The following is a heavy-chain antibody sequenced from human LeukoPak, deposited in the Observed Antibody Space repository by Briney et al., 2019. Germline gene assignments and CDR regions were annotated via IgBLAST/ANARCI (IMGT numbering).Heavy chain of an antibody. CDR1: GFTFSSYA. V-gene: IGHV3-23*01. Sequence: GSLRLSCAASGFTFSSYAMSWVRQGPGKGLEWVSAISGSGGSTYYADSVKGRFTISRDNSKNTLYLQMNSLRAEDTAVYYCAREVSPSLHYYDSSGYPDYWGQGTLVTVSS. J-gene: IGHJ4*02. CDR2: ISGSGGST. CDR3: AREVSPSLHYYDSSGYPDY. D-gene: IGHD3-22*01.